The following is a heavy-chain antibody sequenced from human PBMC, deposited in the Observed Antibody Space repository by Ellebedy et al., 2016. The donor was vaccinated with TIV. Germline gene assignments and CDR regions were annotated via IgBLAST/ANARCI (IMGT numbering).Heavy chain of an antibody. D-gene: IGHD2-15*01. CDR3: ARDPLVVVAHPEGCWFDP. V-gene: IGHV1-18*04. Sequence: AASVKVSCKASGYTFTSYGISWVRQAPGQGLEWMGWISAYNGNTNYAQKLQGRVTMTTDTSTSTAYMELRSLRSDDTAVYYCARDPLVVVAHPEGCWFDPWGQGTLVTVSS. J-gene: IGHJ5*02. CDR2: ISAYNGNT. CDR1: GYTFTSYG.